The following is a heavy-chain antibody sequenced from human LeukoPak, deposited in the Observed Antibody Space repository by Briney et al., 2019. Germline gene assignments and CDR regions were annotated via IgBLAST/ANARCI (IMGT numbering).Heavy chain of an antibody. Sequence: GGSLRLSCAASGFTFSSYEMNWVRQAPGKGLEWVSYISSSGSTIYYADSVKGRLTISRDNAKNSLYLQMNSLRAEDTAVYYCARTPLGYNHAGYYCGRDVGRQGTTVTVSS. CDR1: GFTFSSYE. J-gene: IGHJ6*02. D-gene: IGHD5-18*01. V-gene: IGHV3-48*03. CDR2: ISSSGSTI. CDR3: ARTPLGYNHAGYYCGRDV.